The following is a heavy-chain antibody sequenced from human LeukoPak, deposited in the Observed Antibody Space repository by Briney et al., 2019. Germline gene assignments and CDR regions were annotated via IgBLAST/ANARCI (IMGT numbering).Heavy chain of an antibody. CDR1: GFTFTISA. J-gene: IGHJ1*01. CDR2: IVVGRNIT. CDR3: ARDESTSILWW. V-gene: IGHV1-58*01. D-gene: IGHD2-21*01. Sequence: TSVTVSFTSFGFTFTISALQWVRHARGQRLEWIGWIVVGRNITDYSQKFHERVTMTRDTSTSTVYMELSSLRSEDTAVYYCARDESTSILWWWGQGTLVTVSS.